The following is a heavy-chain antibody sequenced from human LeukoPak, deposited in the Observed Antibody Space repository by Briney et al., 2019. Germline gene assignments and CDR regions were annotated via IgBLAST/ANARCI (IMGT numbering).Heavy chain of an antibody. CDR1: GFTFSSYR. CDR2: ISSSSTYM. D-gene: IGHD1-20*01. Sequence: GGSLRLSCAASGFTFSSYRMNWVRQAPGKGLEWVSSISSSSTYMHYAGSVTGRFTISRDNDKNSLYLQMNSLRAEDTAVYYCVKEGSITGTSFDYWGQGTLVTVSS. V-gene: IGHV3-21*01. J-gene: IGHJ4*02. CDR3: VKEGSITGTSFDY.